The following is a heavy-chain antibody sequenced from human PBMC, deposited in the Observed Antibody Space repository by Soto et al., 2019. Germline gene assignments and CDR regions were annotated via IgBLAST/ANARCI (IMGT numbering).Heavy chain of an antibody. Sequence: QVQLVQSGAEVKKPGSSVKVSCKASGGTFSSYAISWVRQAPGQGLEWMGGIIPIVGTANYAQKFQGRVTITADESTSTAYMELSSLRSEDTAVYYCALTVDTAMVYYYYYGMDVWGQGTTVTVSS. CDR2: IIPIVGTA. CDR1: GGTFSSYA. CDR3: ALTVDTAMVYYYYYGMDV. J-gene: IGHJ6*02. V-gene: IGHV1-69*01. D-gene: IGHD5-18*01.